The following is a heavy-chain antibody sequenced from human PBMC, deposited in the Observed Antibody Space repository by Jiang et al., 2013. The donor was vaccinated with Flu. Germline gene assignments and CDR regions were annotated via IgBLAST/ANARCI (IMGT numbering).Heavy chain of an antibody. Sequence: QLVESGGGVVQPGRSLRLSCAASGFAFGSHDMHWVRQAPGKGLECVAVISSDGNNKYYSDSVRGRFTISRDNSKSTLNLQMNSLRAEDTATYYCVRGVMATTGVDYWGQGTLVAVSS. V-gene: IGHV3-33*05. J-gene: IGHJ4*02. CDR1: GFAFGSHD. D-gene: IGHD1-1*01. CDR3: VRGVMATTGVDY. CDR2: ISSDGNNK.